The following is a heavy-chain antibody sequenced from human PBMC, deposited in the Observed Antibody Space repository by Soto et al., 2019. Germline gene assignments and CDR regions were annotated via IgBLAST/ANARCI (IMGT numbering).Heavy chain of an antibody. CDR1: GSSISSGGYY. J-gene: IGHJ5*02. CDR2: IYYSGST. CDR3: AGGVLT. Sequence: QVQLQESGPGLVKPSQTLSLTCTVSGSSISSGGYYWNWIRQRPGKGLEWSGYIYYSGSTYYNPSRKSRVDISVDTSKNHFSLKLTSVTAADTAVYYCAGGVLTWGRGTLVTVSS. V-gene: IGHV4-31*03.